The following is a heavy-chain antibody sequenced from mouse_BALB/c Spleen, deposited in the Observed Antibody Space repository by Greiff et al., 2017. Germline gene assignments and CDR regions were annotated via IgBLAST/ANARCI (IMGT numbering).Heavy chain of an antibody. D-gene: IGHD2-3*01. J-gene: IGHJ2*01. CDR2: IVPYYGGT. Sequence: VQLQQSGPELEKPGASVKISCKASGYSFTGYNMNWVKQSNGKSLEWIGNIVPYYGGTSYNQKFKVKATLTVAKYSSTAYMQLKSLTSEDSAVYYCARSGGYYDYFDYWGQGTTLTVSS. CDR1: GYSFTGYN. V-gene: IGHV1-39*01. CDR3: ARSGGYYDYFDY.